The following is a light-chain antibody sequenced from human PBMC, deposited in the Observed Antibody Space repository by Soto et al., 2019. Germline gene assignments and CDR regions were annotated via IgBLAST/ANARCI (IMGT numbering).Light chain of an antibody. Sequence: DIQMTQSPSSVSASIGDRVTITCRASQGIGNWLAWYQQKPGKAPMVLISAASTLQSGVPTRFSGSGSGTDFTLTISSLQPEDFASYYCQQTMSCPFSFGGGTKVEIK. CDR3: QQTMSCPFS. J-gene: IGKJ4*01. V-gene: IGKV1-12*01. CDR1: QGIGNW. CDR2: AAS.